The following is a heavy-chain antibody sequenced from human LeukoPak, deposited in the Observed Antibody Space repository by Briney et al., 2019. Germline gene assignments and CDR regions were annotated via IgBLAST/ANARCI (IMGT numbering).Heavy chain of an antibody. CDR3: AKDGGLVATIAFDY. Sequence: PGGSLTLSCAPSGLTFDVYAMHWVRQAPGKGLEWVSFICGDGGSTYYADSVKGRFTISRENSKNSLYLQMNGLRTEDTALYYCAKDGGLVATIAFDYWGQGTLVTVSS. CDR2: ICGDGGST. D-gene: IGHD5-12*01. V-gene: IGHV3-43*02. CDR1: GLTFDVYA. J-gene: IGHJ4*02.